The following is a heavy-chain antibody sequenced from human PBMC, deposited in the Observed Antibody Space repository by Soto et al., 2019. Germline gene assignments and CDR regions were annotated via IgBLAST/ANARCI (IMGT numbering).Heavy chain of an antibody. D-gene: IGHD3-10*01. J-gene: IGHJ4*02. V-gene: IGHV3-23*01. CDR2: ISGSGGST. CDR3: AKTSMVRGVIMSTSYYFDY. CDR1: GFTFSSYA. Sequence: EVQLLESGGGLVQPGGSLRLSCAASGFTFSSYAMSWVRQAPGKGLEWVSAISGSGGSTYYADSVKGRFTISRDNSKNTLYLQMNSLRAKDTAVYYCAKTSMVRGVIMSTSYYFDYWGQGTLVTVSS.